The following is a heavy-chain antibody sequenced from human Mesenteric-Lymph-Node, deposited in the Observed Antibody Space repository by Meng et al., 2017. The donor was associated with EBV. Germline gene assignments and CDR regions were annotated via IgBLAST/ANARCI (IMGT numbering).Heavy chain of an antibody. V-gene: IGHV6-1*01. CDR3: ARDSSSSAYSPFDY. CDR1: GDSVSSNSAA. Sequence: QVQLQHSGPGLVKPSQTLSLPCSIAGDSVSSNSAAWNWIRQSPSRGLEWLGRTYYRSKWYNDYAVSVKSRITINPDTSKTQFSLQLNSVTPEDTAVYYCARDSSSSAYSPFDYWGQGTLVTVSS. D-gene: IGHD3-22*01. J-gene: IGHJ4*02. CDR2: TYYRSKWYN.